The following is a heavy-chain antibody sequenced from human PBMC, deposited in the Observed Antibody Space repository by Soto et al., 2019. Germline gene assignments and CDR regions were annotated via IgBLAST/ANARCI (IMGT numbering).Heavy chain of an antibody. J-gene: IGHJ5*02. CDR3: ARVSMITFGGVIIHNWFDP. V-gene: IGHV4-59*01. Sequence: SETLSLTCTVSGGSISSYYWSWIRQPPGKGLEWIGYIYYSGSTNYNPSLKSRVTISVDTSKNQFSLKLSSVTAADTAVYYCARVSMITFGGVIIHNWFDPWGQGTLVTVS. CDR2: IYYSGST. D-gene: IGHD3-16*02. CDR1: GGSISSYY.